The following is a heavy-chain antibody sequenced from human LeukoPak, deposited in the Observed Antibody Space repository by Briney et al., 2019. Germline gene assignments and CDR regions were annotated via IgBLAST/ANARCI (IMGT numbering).Heavy chain of an antibody. CDR1: GYTFTGYY. J-gene: IGHJ6*03. V-gene: IGHV1-2*02. D-gene: IGHD3-16*01. Sequence: ASVKVSCKASGYTFTGYYMHWVRQAPGQGLEWMGWINPNSGGTNYAQKFQGRVTMTRDTSISTAYMELSRLRSDDTAVYYCARDLGAEEYYYYYMDVWGKGTTVTVSS. CDR3: ARDLGAEEYYYYYMDV. CDR2: INPNSGGT.